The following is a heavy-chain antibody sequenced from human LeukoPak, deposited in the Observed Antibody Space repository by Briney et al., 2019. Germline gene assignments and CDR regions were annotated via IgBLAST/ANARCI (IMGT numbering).Heavy chain of an antibody. CDR3: MTYSGY. Sequence: GGSLKLSCATSGFTFTDYYMTWIRQAPGKGLEWVANIKEDGSERYYVDSVKGRFTISRDNAKNSPYLQMNSLRAEDTAVYYCMTYSGYWGQGTLVTVSS. V-gene: IGHV3-7*01. J-gene: IGHJ4*02. D-gene: IGHD2-15*01. CDR1: GFTFTDYY. CDR2: IKEDGSER.